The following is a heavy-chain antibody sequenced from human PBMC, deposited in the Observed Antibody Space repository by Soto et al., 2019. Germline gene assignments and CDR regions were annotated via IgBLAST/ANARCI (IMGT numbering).Heavy chain of an antibody. D-gene: IGHD2-2*01. V-gene: IGHV3-30*19. CDR1: GFNSNSFG. CDR2: VSYDGSNE. CDR3: ARNHGYQDPFDI. Sequence: PGGSLRLPCAASGFNSNSFGMHWVRQAPGKGVGWVSIVSYDGSNEYYAKSVKGRFTISRDTSKNTVHRQLDTLKIEDTAVYLCARNHGYQDPFDIWGRGAMVTVSS. J-gene: IGHJ3*02.